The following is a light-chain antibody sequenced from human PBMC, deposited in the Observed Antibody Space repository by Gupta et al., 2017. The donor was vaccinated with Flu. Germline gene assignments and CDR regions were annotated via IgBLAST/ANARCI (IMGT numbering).Light chain of an antibody. Sequence: QSALTQPASVSGSPGQSITISCTGTSSDVGAYNYVSWYQQHPGKAPKLMLYEVSNRPSGVSNRFSGSKSGNTASLTISGLQADDEADYYCSSYTSSSTRVLGGGTKLTVL. J-gene: IGLJ3*02. CDR3: SSYTSSSTRV. V-gene: IGLV2-14*01. CDR2: EVS. CDR1: SSDVGAYNY.